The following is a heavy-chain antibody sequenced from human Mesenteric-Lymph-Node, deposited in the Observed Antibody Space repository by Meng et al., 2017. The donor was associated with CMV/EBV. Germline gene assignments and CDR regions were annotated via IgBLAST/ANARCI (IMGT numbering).Heavy chain of an antibody. CDR3: AREGAARPWLYYYYGMDV. Sequence: GESLKISCAASGFTFSSYEMNWVRQAPGKGLEWVSYISSSGSTIYYADSVKGRFTISRDNAKNSLYLQMNSLRAEDTAVYYCAREGAARPWLYYYYGMDVWGQGTTVTVSS. J-gene: IGHJ6*02. V-gene: IGHV3-48*03. CDR1: GFTFSSYE. CDR2: ISSSGSTI. D-gene: IGHD6-6*01.